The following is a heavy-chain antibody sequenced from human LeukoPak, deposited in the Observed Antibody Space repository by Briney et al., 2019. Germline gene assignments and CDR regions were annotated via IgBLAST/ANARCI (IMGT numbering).Heavy chain of an antibody. J-gene: IGHJ6*03. D-gene: IGHD3-22*01. CDR1: GFTFSSYS. CDR2: ISSSSSYI. Sequence: GGSLRLSCAASGFTFSSYSMKWVRQAPGKGLEWVSSISSSSSYIYYADSVKGRFTISRDNAKNSLYLQMNSLRAEDTAVYYCARNYDSSGYYPPYYYYMDVWGKGTTVTVSS. CDR3: ARNYDSSGYYPPYYYYMDV. V-gene: IGHV3-21*01.